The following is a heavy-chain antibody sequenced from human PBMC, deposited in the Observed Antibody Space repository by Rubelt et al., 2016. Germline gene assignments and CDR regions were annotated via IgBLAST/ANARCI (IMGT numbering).Heavy chain of an antibody. V-gene: IGHV4-39*01. D-gene: IGHD5-18*01. CDR1: GASISSGDNY. CDR3: ARAGHRYGRENYYLYMDV. Sequence: QLHLQESGPGLVKPSETLSLTCTVSGASISSGDNYWGWIRQPPGKGLEWIGSIYYSGRTFYTPSLKSRVTIFAATSSNQWSLKLRSVTAADTAVDFWARAGHRYGRENYYLYMDVWGKGTTVTVSS. J-gene: IGHJ6*03. CDR2: IYYSGRT.